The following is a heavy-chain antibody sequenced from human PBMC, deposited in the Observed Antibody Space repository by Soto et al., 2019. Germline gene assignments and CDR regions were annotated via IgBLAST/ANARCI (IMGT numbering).Heavy chain of an antibody. D-gene: IGHD1-26*01. CDR1: GFTFSDHY. Sequence: EVQLVESGGGLVQPGGSLRLSCAASGFTFSDHYMDWVRQAPGKGLEWVGRTRNKANSYTTEYAASVKGRFTISRDASKNSLYLQMNSLTTEDTAVYYCARDGTSDYWGEGTLVAVSS. CDR3: ARDGTSDY. V-gene: IGHV3-72*01. J-gene: IGHJ4*02. CDR2: TRNKANSYTT.